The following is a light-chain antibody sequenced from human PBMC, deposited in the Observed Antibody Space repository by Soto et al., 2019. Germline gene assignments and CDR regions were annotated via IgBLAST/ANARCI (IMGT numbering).Light chain of an antibody. CDR2: GAS. CDR3: QQYNNWPPWK. Sequence: IVLTHSPGTLSLSPWERATLSCRASPSVSGSNLAWYQQKPGQAPRLLIYGASTRATGIPARFSGSGSGTEFTLTISSLQSEDFAVYYCQQYNNWPPWKFGQGTKVDIK. CDR1: PSVSGSN. J-gene: IGKJ1*01. V-gene: IGKV3-15*01.